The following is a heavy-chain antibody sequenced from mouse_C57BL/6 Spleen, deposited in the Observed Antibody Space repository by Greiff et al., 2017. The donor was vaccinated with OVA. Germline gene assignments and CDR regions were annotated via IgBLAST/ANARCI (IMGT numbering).Heavy chain of an antibody. D-gene: IGHD1-1*01. V-gene: IGHV7-3*01. CDR3: ARAQITTVVARYFDV. J-gene: IGHJ1*03. CDR1: GFTFTDYY. CDR2: IRKKANGYTT. Sequence: EVKLVESGGGLVQPGGSLSLSCAASGFTFTDYYMSWVRQPPGKALEWLGFIRKKANGYTTEYSASVKGRFTISRDNSKSILYLQMNALRAEDSATYDCARAQITTVVARYFDVWGTGTTVTVSS.